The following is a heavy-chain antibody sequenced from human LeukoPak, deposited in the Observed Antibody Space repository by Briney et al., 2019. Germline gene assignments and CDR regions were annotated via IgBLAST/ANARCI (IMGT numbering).Heavy chain of an antibody. CDR2: IRYDGSNK. CDR1: GFTFSTFG. Sequence: GGSLRLSCAASGFAASGFTFSTFGMHWVRQAPGKGLEWVAFIRYDGSNKYYADSVKGRFTISRDDSKNTLYLQMNSLKPEDTAVYYCARVAEAAAFDSWGQGTLVTVSS. V-gene: IGHV3-30*02. J-gene: IGHJ4*02. CDR3: ARVAEAAAFDS. D-gene: IGHD6-13*01.